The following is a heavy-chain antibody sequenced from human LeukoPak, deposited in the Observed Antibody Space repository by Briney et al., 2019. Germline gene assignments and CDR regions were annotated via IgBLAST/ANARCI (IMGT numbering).Heavy chain of an antibody. D-gene: IGHD6-19*01. J-gene: IGHJ4*02. V-gene: IGHV1-69*06. CDR2: IIPIFGTA. Sequence: ASVKVSCKASGGTFSSYAISWVRQAPGQGLEWMGGIIPIFGTANYAQKFQGRVTITADKSTSTAYMELSSLRSEDTAVYYCACYEVAVAGTFDYWGQGTLVTVSS. CDR3: ACYEVAVAGTFDY. CDR1: GGTFSSYA.